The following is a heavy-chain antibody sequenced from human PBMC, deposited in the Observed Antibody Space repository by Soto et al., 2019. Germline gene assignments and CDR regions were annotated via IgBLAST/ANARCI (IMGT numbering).Heavy chain of an antibody. J-gene: IGHJ3*02. CDR2: IYYSGST. V-gene: IGHV4-39*01. Sequence: QLQLQESGPGLVKPSETLSLTCTVSGGSISSSSYYWGWIRQPPGKGLEWIGSIYYSGSTYYIPSLPSRVTLPVETSKNQFSLKLSSVTAADTAVYYCARQPPIVVGAFDIWGQGTMVTVSS. CDR3: ARQPPIVVGAFDI. D-gene: IGHD3-22*01. CDR1: GGSISSSSYY.